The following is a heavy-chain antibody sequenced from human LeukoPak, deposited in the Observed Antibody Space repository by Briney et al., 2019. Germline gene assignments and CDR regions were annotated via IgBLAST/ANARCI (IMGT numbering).Heavy chain of an antibody. CDR3: ARKFYGDWFWFDY. CDR1: GFTFSSYA. V-gene: IGHV3-23*01. D-gene: IGHD4-17*01. Sequence: PGGSLRLSCAASGFTFSSYAMSWVRQAPGKGLEWVSAISGSGGSTYYADSVKGRFTISRDNSKNTLYLQMNSLRAEDTAVYYCARKFYGDWFWFDYWGQGTLVTVSS. J-gene: IGHJ4*02. CDR2: ISGSGGST.